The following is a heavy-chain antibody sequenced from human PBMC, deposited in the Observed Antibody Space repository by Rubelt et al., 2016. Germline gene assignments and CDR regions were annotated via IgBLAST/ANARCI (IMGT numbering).Heavy chain of an antibody. Sequence: QVQLVESGGGVVQPGRSLRLSCAASGFTFSNYGMHWVRQVPGKGLEWVAVIWYDGSDEYYADSVKVRFTISRENSKNRLYLQMNNLGVEDTALYYCTFFDYWGQGTLVTVSS. CDR2: IWYDGSDE. CDR3: TFFDY. J-gene: IGHJ4*02. CDR1: GFTFSNYG. V-gene: IGHV3-33*01.